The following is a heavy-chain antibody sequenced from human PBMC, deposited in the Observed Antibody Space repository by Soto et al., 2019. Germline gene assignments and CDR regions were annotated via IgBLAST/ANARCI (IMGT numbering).Heavy chain of an antibody. CDR1: GGSFSGYY. CDR3: AGFLVATSLTHDY. J-gene: IGHJ4*02. D-gene: IGHD5-12*01. V-gene: IGHV4-34*01. CDR2: INHSGST. Sequence: SETLSLTCAVYGGSFSGYYWSWIRQPPGKGLEWIGEINHSGSTNYNPSLKSRVTISVDTSKSQFSLKLSSVTAADTAVYYCAGFLVATSLTHDYWGQGTLVTVSS.